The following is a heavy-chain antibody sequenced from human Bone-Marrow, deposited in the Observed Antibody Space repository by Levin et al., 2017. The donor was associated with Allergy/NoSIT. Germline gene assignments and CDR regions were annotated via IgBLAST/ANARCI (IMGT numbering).Heavy chain of an antibody. Sequence: GESLKISCAASGFTFSSYSMNWVRQAPGKGLEWVSSISSSSTYIYYADSVKGRFTISRDNAKNSLYLQMNSLRAEDTAVYYCARDIYDFWSGYPRNAFDIWGQGTMVTVS. D-gene: IGHD3-3*01. CDR1: GFTFSSYS. CDR2: ISSSSTYI. V-gene: IGHV3-21*01. J-gene: IGHJ3*02. CDR3: ARDIYDFWSGYPRNAFDI.